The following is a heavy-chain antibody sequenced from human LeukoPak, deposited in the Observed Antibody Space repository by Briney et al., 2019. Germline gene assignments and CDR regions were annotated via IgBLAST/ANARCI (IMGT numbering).Heavy chain of an antibody. CDR1: GYTFTSYD. Sequence: ASVKVSCKASGYTFTSYDINWVRQATGQGLEWMGWMNPNSGNTGYAQKFQGRVTITRNTSISTAYMELSSPRSEDTAVYYCARAPVWTGYYYYMDVWGKGTTVTVSS. V-gene: IGHV1-8*03. CDR3: ARAPVWTGYYYYMDV. J-gene: IGHJ6*03. D-gene: IGHD3/OR15-3a*01. CDR2: MNPNSGNT.